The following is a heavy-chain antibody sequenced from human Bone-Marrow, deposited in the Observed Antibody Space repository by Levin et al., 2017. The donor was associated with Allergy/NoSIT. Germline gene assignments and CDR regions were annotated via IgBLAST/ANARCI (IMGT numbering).Heavy chain of an antibody. J-gene: IGHJ4*02. CDR3: AREDGSTVDS. CDR2: IYYSGST. V-gene: IGHV4-31*03. CDR1: GGSISSGGYH. Sequence: SETLSLTCTVSGGSISSGGYHWSWIRQHAGKGLEWIGYIYYSGSTYYNPSLKSRAMISLDTSKNQVSLKVTAATAADAAVDYCAREDGSTVDSWGQGALVAVSS. D-gene: IGHD5-24*01.